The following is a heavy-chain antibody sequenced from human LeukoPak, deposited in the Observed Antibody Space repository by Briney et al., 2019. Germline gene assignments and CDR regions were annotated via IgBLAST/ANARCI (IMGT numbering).Heavy chain of an antibody. V-gene: IGHV1-69*05. Sequence: ASVKVSCRASGGTFSSYAISWVRQAPGQELERMGGIIPIFGTANYAQKFQGRVTITTDESTSTAYMELSSLRSEDTAVYYCARVGYYDILTGYYKEGYFDYWGQGTLVTVSS. D-gene: IGHD3-9*01. CDR2: IIPIFGTA. CDR1: GGTFSSYA. CDR3: ARVGYYDILTGYYKEGYFDY. J-gene: IGHJ4*02.